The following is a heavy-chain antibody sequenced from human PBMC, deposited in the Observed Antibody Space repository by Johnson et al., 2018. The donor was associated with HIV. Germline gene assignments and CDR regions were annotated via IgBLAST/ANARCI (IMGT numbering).Heavy chain of an antibody. CDR1: GFTVSSNY. V-gene: IGHV3-11*04. D-gene: IGHD3-22*01. Sequence: QVPLVESGGGVVQPGRSLRLSCAASGFTVSSNYMSWIRQAPGKGLEWVSYIISSGGTIYYADSVKGRFSISRDNAKNSLYLQMNSLRAEDTAVYYCARDRGYWDAFDVWGQGTMVTVSS. CDR2: IISSGGTI. CDR3: ARDRGYWDAFDV. J-gene: IGHJ3*01.